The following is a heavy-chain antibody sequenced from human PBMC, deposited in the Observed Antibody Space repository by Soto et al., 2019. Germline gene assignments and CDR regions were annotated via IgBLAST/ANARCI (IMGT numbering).Heavy chain of an antibody. CDR1: GGTFSSYA. J-gene: IGHJ6*02. D-gene: IGHD4-4*01. V-gene: IGHV1-69*13. Sequence: GASGKVSCKASGGTFSSYAISWVRQAPGQGLEWMGGIIPIFGTANYAQKFQGRVTVTADESTSTAYMELSSLRSEDTAVYYCARTRTVTTNYYYYGMDVWGQGTTVTVS. CDR2: IIPIFGTA. CDR3: ARTRTVTTNYYYYGMDV.